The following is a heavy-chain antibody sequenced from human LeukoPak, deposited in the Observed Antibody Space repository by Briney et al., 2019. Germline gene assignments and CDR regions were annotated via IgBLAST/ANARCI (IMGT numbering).Heavy chain of an antibody. CDR2: IYTSGST. Sequence: KPSETLSLTCTVSGGSISSYYWSWIRQPPGKGLEWIGYIYTSGSTNYNPSLKSRVTISVGTSKNQFSLKLSSVTAADTAVYYCARHIASRSSWYRRTRSQEYYFGYWGQGTLVTVSS. V-gene: IGHV4-4*09. CDR3: ARHIASRSSWYRRTRSQEYYFGY. CDR1: GGSISSYY. D-gene: IGHD6-13*01. J-gene: IGHJ4*02.